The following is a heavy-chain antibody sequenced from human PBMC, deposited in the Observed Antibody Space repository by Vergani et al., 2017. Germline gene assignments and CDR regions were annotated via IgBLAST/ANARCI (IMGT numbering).Heavy chain of an antibody. V-gene: IGHV3-30*02. J-gene: IGHJ3*02. CDR1: GFTFSSYG. Sequence: QVQLVESGGGVVQPGGSLRLSCAASGFTFSSYGMHWVRQAPGKGLEWVAFIRYDGSNKYYADSVKGRFTISRDNSKNTLYLQMNSLRAEDTAVYYCAKESYGYYFVHAFDIWGQGTMVTVSS. CDR2: IRYDGSNK. D-gene: IGHD4-17*01. CDR3: AKESYGYYFVHAFDI.